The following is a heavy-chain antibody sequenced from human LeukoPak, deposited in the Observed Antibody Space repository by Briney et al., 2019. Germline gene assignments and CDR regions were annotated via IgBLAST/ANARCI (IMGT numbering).Heavy chain of an antibody. D-gene: IGHD5-18*01. CDR2: IYYSGST. J-gene: IGHJ3*01. CDR1: GGSISTYSYY. V-gene: IGHV4-39*01. Sequence: SETLPLTCTVSGGSISTYSYYWGWIRQPPGKGLEWIGSIYYSGSTYYNPSLKSRVTISVDTSKNQFSLRLSSVTATDTAVYYCARNPRNSYGYDAFDVWGQGTMVTVSS. CDR3: ARNPRNSYGYDAFDV.